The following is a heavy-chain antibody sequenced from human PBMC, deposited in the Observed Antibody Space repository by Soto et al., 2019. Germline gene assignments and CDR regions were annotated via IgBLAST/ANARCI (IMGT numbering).Heavy chain of an antibody. J-gene: IGHJ4*02. CDR1: GFTFSSHW. V-gene: IGHV3-74*01. CDR2: INSDGSST. D-gene: IGHD3-10*01. CDR3: ARAAQITMVRGVARRIIDY. Sequence: GGSLRLSCAASGFTFSSHWMHWVRQAPGKGLVWVSRINSDGSSTSYADSVKGRFTISRDNAKNTLYLQMNSLRAEDTAVYYCARAAQITMVRGVARRIIDYCGQGTLVTVSS.